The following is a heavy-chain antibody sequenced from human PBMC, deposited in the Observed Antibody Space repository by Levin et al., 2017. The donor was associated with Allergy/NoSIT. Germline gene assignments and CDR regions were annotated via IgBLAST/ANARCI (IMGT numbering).Heavy chain of an antibody. Sequence: LSLTCAASGFTFSDYYMSWIRQAPGKGLEWVSYISSSSSYTNYADSVKGRFTISRDNAKNSLYLQMNSLRAEDTAVYYCARDYYDYVWGSYRRTSGADAFDIWGQGTMVTVSS. D-gene: IGHD3-16*02. CDR3: ARDYYDYVWGSYRRTSGADAFDI. J-gene: IGHJ3*02. V-gene: IGHV3-11*05. CDR2: ISSSSSYT. CDR1: GFTFSDYY.